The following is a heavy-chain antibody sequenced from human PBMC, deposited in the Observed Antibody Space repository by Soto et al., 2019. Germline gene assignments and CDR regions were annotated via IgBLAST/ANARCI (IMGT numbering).Heavy chain of an antibody. V-gene: IGHV1-24*01. CDR2: FDPEDGET. CDR1: GYTLTELS. CDR3: ARDSSNDFWSGYPSVYYYYMDV. Sequence: VKVSCKVSGYTLTELSMHWVRQAPGKGLEWMGGFDPEDGETIYAQKFQGRVTMTEDTSTDTAYMELSSVTAADTAVYYCARDSSNDFWSGYPSVYYYYMDVWGKGTTVTVSS. J-gene: IGHJ6*03. D-gene: IGHD3-3*01.